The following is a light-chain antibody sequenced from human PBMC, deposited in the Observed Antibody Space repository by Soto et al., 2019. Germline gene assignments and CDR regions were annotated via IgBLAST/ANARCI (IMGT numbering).Light chain of an antibody. V-gene: IGKV1-5*03. Sequence: DIQMTQSPSTLSASVGDRVTITCRASQSISSWLAWYQQKPGKAPKLLIYKASSLESGVPSRFSGSGSGTEVTLTISSLQPDDFGTYYCQQYNSYSRYTFGRGTKLEIK. CDR3: QQYNSYSRYT. CDR1: QSISSW. CDR2: KAS. J-gene: IGKJ2*01.